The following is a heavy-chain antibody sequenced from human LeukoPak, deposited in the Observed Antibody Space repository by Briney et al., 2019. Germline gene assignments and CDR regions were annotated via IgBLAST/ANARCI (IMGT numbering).Heavy chain of an antibody. Sequence: PSETLSLACAVCGGSFSGYYWSWVRQPPGKGLEWIGEINHSGSTNYNPSLKSRVTISVDTSKNQFSLKLSSVTAADTAVYYCARRGVMYSSGWYNDYWGQGTLVTVSS. CDR2: INHSGST. CDR1: GGSFSGYY. J-gene: IGHJ4*02. V-gene: IGHV4-34*01. D-gene: IGHD6-19*01. CDR3: ARRGVMYSSGWYNDY.